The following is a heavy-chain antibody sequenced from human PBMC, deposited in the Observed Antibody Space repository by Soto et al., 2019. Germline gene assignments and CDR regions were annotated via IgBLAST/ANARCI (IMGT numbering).Heavy chain of an antibody. CDR2: IYYSGNT. CDR1: GGSISSSSYY. D-gene: IGHD2-15*01. Sequence: SETLSLTCTVSGGSISSSSYYWGWIRQPPGKGLEWIGSIYYSGNTYYTPSLKSRVTISVDTSKNQFSLKLSSVTAADTAVYYCAREGGRYCAGGSCQVDYWGQGTLVTVSS. CDR3: AREGGRYCAGGSCQVDY. V-gene: IGHV4-39*02. J-gene: IGHJ4*02.